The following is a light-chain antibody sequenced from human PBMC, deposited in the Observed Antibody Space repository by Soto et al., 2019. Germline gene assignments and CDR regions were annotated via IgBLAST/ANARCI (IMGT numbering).Light chain of an antibody. CDR1: TSDFGTKKF. CDR3: CLYTSFFSF. J-gene: IGLJ2*01. CDR2: EGT. Sequence: QSALTQPASVSGSPGQSITISCIETTSDFGTKKFFSWYQQQPGKAPKLLIYEGTKRHSGVSSRFSGSKSGNTASLTVSGLQSDDEADYFCCLYTSFFSFFGGGTKLTVL. V-gene: IGLV2-23*01.